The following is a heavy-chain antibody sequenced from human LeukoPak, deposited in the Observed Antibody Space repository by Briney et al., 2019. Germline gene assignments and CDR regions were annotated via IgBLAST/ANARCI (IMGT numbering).Heavy chain of an antibody. J-gene: IGHJ4*02. D-gene: IGHD6-19*01. CDR3: AGISYDISGYSSGWLIDY. CDR1: GGSISSSSYY. V-gene: IGHV4-39*07. CDR2: IYYSGST. Sequence: SETLSLTCTVSGGSISSSSYYWGWIRQPPGKGLEWIGSIYYSGSTYYNPSLKSRVTISVDTSKNQFSLKLSSVTAADTAVYYCAGISYDISGYSSGWLIDYWGQGTLVTVSS.